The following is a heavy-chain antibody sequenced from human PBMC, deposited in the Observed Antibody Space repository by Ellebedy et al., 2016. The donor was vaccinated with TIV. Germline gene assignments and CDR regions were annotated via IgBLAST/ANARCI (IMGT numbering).Heavy chain of an antibody. Sequence: SETLSLXXSVSGGSIDSYYWSWIRQPPGRGLGYIGYINYSGRTNSNPSLKSRVTLSVDLSKNQFSLRLTSVTAADTAVYYCAREDSNYSDRYYYYGLDVWGQGTTVTVSS. CDR2: INYSGRT. CDR1: GGSIDSYY. D-gene: IGHD4-11*01. J-gene: IGHJ6*02. V-gene: IGHV4-59*01. CDR3: AREDSNYSDRYYYYGLDV.